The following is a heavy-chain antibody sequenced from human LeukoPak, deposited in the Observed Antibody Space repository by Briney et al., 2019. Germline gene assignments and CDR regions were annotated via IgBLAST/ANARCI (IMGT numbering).Heavy chain of an antibody. CDR1: GFTFSSYS. Sequence: PGGSLRLSCAASGFTFSSYSMNWVRQAPGKGLEWVSYISRSNTTIYYADSVKGRFTISRDNAKNSLYLQMNSLRAEDTAVYYCARGPRFGIRMIVVVTKGHFDYWGQGTLVTVSS. J-gene: IGHJ4*02. CDR2: ISRSNTTI. CDR3: ARGPRFGIRMIVVVTKGHFDY. V-gene: IGHV3-48*01. D-gene: IGHD3-22*01.